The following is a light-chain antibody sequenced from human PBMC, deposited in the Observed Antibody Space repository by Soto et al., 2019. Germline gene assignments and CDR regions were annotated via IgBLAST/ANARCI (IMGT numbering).Light chain of an antibody. CDR2: GAS. Sequence: DIQMTQSPSTLSASVGDRITITCRASQSISSWLAWYQQKPGKAPKLLIYGASCLQSGVPSRFSGSGSVTEFTLNIAGLQPDAVATCYCQQYSSSSHTFGQGTKLEIK. CDR3: QQYSSSSHT. CDR1: QSISSW. J-gene: IGKJ2*01. V-gene: IGKV1-5*01.